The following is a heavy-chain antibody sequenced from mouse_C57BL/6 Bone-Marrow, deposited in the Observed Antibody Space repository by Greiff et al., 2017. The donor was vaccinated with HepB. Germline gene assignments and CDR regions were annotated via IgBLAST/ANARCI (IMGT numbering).Heavy chain of an antibody. Sequence: EVQLVESGGDLVKPGGSLKLSCAASGFTFSSYGMSWVRQTPYKRLEWVATISSGGSYTYYPDNVKGRFTISGDNAKNTLYLQLSSLKSEDTAMYYCARRLLLYFDYWGQGTTLTVSS. D-gene: IGHD1-1*01. CDR1: GFTFSSYG. V-gene: IGHV5-6*01. CDR3: ARRLLLYFDY. J-gene: IGHJ2*01. CDR2: ISSGGSYT.